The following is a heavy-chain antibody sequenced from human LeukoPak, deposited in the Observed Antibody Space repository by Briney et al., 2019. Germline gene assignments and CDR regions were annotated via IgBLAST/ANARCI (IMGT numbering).Heavy chain of an antibody. Sequence: TGRSLRLSCVASGFTFSNYGMHWVRQAPGKGLEWVSAISGSGGSTYYADSVKGRFTISRDNSKNTLYLQMNSLRAEDTAVYYCAKDPFGLVPAAFHVDYWGQGTLVTVSS. CDR2: ISGSGGST. J-gene: IGHJ4*02. V-gene: IGHV3-23*01. CDR1: GFTFSNYG. CDR3: AKDPFGLVPAAFHVDY. D-gene: IGHD2-2*01.